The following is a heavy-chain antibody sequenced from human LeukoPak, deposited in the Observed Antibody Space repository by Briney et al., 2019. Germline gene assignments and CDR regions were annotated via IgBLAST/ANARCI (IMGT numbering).Heavy chain of an antibody. CDR2: INPNSGGT. CDR3: ARDLLYYYDSSGYGAPIWDY. CDR1: GYTFTGYY. D-gene: IGHD3-22*01. J-gene: IGHJ4*02. V-gene: IGHV1-2*02. Sequence: ASVKVSCKASGYTFTGYYMHWVRQAPGQGLEWMGWINPNSGGTNYAQKFQGRVTMTRDTSISIAYMELSRLRSDDTAVYYCARDLLYYYDSSGYGAPIWDYWGQGTLVTVSS.